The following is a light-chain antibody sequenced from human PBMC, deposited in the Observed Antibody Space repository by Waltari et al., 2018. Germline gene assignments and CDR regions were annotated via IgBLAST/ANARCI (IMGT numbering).Light chain of an antibody. Sequence: SYELTQPPSVSVSPGQTASISCSGDQSRTLHVSWYQQKPGQSPVLVISLDNRRPSGIPERFSGSNSGNTATLTISGTQAMDEADYYCQAWDRTSVVFGGGTKLTVL. CDR1: QSRTLH. CDR2: LDN. CDR3: QAWDRTSVV. V-gene: IGLV3-1*01. J-gene: IGLJ2*01.